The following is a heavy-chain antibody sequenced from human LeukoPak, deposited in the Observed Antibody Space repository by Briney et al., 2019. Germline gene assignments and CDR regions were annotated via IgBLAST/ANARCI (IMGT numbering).Heavy chain of an antibody. D-gene: IGHD3-22*01. CDR3: GGDSSGYYYEDY. CDR1: GFTLSSYA. V-gene: IGHV3-30-3*01. Sequence: GGSLRLSCAASGFTLSSYAMHWVRQAPGKGLEWVAVISYDGSNKYYADSVKGRFTISRDNSKNTLYLQMNSLRAEDTAVYYCGGDSSGYYYEDYWGQGTLVTVSS. J-gene: IGHJ4*02. CDR2: ISYDGSNK.